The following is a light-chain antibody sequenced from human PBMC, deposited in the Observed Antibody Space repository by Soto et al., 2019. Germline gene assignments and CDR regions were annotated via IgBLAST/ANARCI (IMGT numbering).Light chain of an antibody. V-gene: IGKV3-15*01. CDR3: QQYNSWPET. Sequence: EKVMTQSSATLSGSPGERAPLSCRASQSVSSNLAWYQQKPGQAPRLLIYAASTRATGIPARFSGSGSGTEFTLTISSLQSEDFAVYYCQQYNSWPETFGQGTKVDI. CDR1: QSVSSN. CDR2: AAS. J-gene: IGKJ1*01.